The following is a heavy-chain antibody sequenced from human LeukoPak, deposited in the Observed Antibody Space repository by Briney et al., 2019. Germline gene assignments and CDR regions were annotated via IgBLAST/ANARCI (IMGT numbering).Heavy chain of an antibody. CDR3: ARGIDYGSGSYYYYYYGMDV. Sequence: GGSLRLSCATSGFAFGDYDMTWVRQAPGKGLEWVSVIYSGGSTYYADSVKGRFTISRDNSKNTLYLQMNSLRAEDTAVYYCARGIDYGSGSYYYYYYGMDVWGQGTTVTVSS. V-gene: IGHV3-66*01. D-gene: IGHD3-10*01. CDR1: GFAFGDYD. CDR2: IYSGGST. J-gene: IGHJ6*02.